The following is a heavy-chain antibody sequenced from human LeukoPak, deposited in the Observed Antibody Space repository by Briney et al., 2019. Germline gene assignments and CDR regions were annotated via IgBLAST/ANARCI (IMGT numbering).Heavy chain of an antibody. CDR3: ARHSSSWYFPGGGNDY. V-gene: IGHV5-51*01. D-gene: IGHD6-13*01. CDR1: GYSFTSYW. Sequence: GESLKISCKGSGYSFTSYWIGWVRQMPGKGLEWMGIIYPGDSDTRYSPSFQGQVTISADKSISTAYLQWSSLKASDTAMYYCARHSSSWYFPGGGNDYWGQGTLVTVSS. J-gene: IGHJ4*02. CDR2: IYPGDSDT.